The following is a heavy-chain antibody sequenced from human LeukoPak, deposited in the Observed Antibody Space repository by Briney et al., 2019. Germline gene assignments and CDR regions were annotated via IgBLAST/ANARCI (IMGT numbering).Heavy chain of an antibody. V-gene: IGHV4-39*01. CDR3: ARQSYCSSTSCYLDY. Sequence: SETLSLTCTVSGGSISSSSYYWGWIRQPPGKGLEWIGSIYYSGTTHYNPSLKSRVTISVDTSKNQFSLKLSSVTAADTAVYYCARQSYCSSTSCYLDYWGQGTLVTVSS. J-gene: IGHJ4*02. D-gene: IGHD2-2*01. CDR2: IYYSGTT. CDR1: GGSISSSSYY.